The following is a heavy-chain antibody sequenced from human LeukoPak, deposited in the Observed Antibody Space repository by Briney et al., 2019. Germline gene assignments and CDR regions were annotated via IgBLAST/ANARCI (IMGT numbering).Heavy chain of an antibody. CDR1: GGPVYSYY. J-gene: IGHJ6*03. CDR2: LYPGVST. CDR3: ARLKFYDSTGYSPGHYMDV. Sequence: PSETLSPTCTVSGGPVYSYYWSWIRQTAGKGLEWIGRLYPGVSTDYNPSLKSRVTMSLDTSKKQFALKLSAVTAADTAVYYCARLKFYDSTGYSPGHYMDVWGKGTTVTVSS. D-gene: IGHD3-22*01. V-gene: IGHV4-4*07.